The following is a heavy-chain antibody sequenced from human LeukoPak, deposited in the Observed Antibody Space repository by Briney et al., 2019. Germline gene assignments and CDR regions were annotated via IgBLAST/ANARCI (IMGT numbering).Heavy chain of an antibody. CDR3: ARDNWIEAHYFDY. Sequence: PGGSLRLSCAASGITFSDHYMSWIRQAPGKGLEWLSYISSGGDSIYYADSVKGRFTISRDNAKNSLYLQMNSLRAEDTAVYYCARDNWIEAHYFDYWGQGTLVTVSS. CDR2: ISSGGDSI. V-gene: IGHV3-11*04. CDR1: GITFSDHY. J-gene: IGHJ4*02. D-gene: IGHD1-20*01.